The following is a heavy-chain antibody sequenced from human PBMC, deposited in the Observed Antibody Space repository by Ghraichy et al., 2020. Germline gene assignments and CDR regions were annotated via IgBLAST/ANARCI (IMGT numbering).Heavy chain of an antibody. CDR1: GGPVDSSNYY. V-gene: IGHV4-39*01. D-gene: IGHD2-2*01. J-gene: IGHJ4*02. CDR3: VRTPHDQSPYYFRH. CDR2: VSYSGTT. Sequence: SETLSLTCIVSGGPVDSSNYYWGWVRQSPGKAPEWIGSVSYSGTTYYNPSLKSRVTISVDTSKNHFSLKLNSVTAADTAVYYCVRTPHDQSPYYFRHWGQGALVTVSS.